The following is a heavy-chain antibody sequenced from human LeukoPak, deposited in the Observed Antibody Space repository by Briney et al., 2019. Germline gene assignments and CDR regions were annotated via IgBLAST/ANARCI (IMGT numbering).Heavy chain of an antibody. CDR1: GYTFTGYY. CDR3: ARDFGYYYDSSGYFDY. Sequence: ASVKVSCKASGYTFTGYYMHWVRQAPGQGLEWMGWINPNSGGTNYTQKFQGRVTMTRDTSISTAYMELSRLRSDDTAVYYCARDFGYYYDSSGYFDYWGQGTLVTVSS. V-gene: IGHV1-2*02. J-gene: IGHJ4*02. CDR2: INPNSGGT. D-gene: IGHD3-22*01.